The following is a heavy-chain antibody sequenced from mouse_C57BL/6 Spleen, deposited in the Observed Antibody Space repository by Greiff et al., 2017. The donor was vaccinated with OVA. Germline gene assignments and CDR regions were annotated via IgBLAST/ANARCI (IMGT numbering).Heavy chain of an antibody. V-gene: IGHV5-6*01. CDR2: ISSGGSYT. Sequence: EVKLVESGGDLVKPGGSLKLSCAASGFTFSSYGMSWVRQTPDKRLEWVATISSGGSYTYYPDSVKGRFTISRDNAKNTLYLQMSSLKSEDTAMYYCARHDDGYYYWGQGTTLTVSS. CDR1: GFTFSSYG. J-gene: IGHJ2*01. D-gene: IGHD2-3*01. CDR3: ARHDDGYYY.